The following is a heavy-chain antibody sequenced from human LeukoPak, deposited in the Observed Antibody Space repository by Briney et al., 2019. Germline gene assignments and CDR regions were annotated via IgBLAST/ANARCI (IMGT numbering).Heavy chain of an antibody. D-gene: IGHD4-11*01. V-gene: IGHV3-66*02. CDR3: ARDTTATTGYPPPPYYDDMNV. Sequence: GGSLRLSCAASGFTVSTNYMSCVRQAPGKGLEWVSVIYSGGSTYYADSVKGRFTISRDNSKNTLYLQMNGLRAEDTAVHNCARDTTATTGYPPPPYYDDMNVWGKGTPFTVSS. CDR1: GFTVSTNY. CDR2: IYSGGST. J-gene: IGHJ6*03.